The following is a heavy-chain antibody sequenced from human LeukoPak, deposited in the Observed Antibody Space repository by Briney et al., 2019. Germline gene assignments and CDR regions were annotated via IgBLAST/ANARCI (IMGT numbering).Heavy chain of an antibody. CDR2: INHSGST. CDR1: GGSFSGFH. J-gene: IGHJ4*02. Sequence: SETLSLTCAVYGGSFSGFHWTWIRQPPGKGLEWIGEINHSGSTNYNPSLRSRVTISVDTSKNQVSLKLFSVTAADTAVYYCARGRDDYNFAYWGQGTLVTVSS. D-gene: IGHD5-24*01. CDR3: ARGRDDYNFAY. V-gene: IGHV4-34*01.